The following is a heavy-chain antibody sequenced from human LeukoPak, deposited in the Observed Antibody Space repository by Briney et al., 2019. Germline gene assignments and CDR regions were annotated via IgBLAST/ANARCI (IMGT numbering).Heavy chain of an antibody. D-gene: IGHD1-26*01. CDR3: ARLKMVGPSD. CDR1: GGSFSGYY. J-gene: IGHJ4*02. CDR2: INHSGST. V-gene: IGHV4-34*01. Sequence: SETLSLTCAVYGGSFSGYYWSWIRQPPGKGLEWIGEINHSGSTNYNPSLKSRVTISVDTSKNQFSLKLSSVTAADTAVYYCARLKMVGPSDWGQGTLVTVSS.